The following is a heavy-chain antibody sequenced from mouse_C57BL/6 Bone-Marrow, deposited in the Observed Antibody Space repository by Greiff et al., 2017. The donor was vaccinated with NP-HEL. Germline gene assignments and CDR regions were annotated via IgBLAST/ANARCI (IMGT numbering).Heavy chain of an antibody. D-gene: IGHD1-1*01. CDR3: TTGLLYAMDY. V-gene: IGHV14-4*01. CDR1: GLNIKDDY. CDR2: IDPENGDT. Sequence: EVQLQQSGAELVRPGASVKLSCTASGLNIKDDYMHWVKQRPDQGLEWIGWIDPENGDTEYASKFQGKATITADTSSNTAYLQLSSLPSEDTAVYYCTTGLLYAMDYWGQGTSVTVSS. J-gene: IGHJ4*01.